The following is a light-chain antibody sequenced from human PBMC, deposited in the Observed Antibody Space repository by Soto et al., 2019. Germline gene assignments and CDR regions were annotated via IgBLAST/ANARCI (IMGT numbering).Light chain of an antibody. CDR3: QQYNSYSWT. CDR2: KAS. CDR1: QSISTW. J-gene: IGKJ1*01. Sequence: DIQMTQSPSTLSASVGDRVTITCRASQSISTWLAWYQQRPGKAPKLLIYKASSLESGVPSRFSGSGSGTEFTLTISSLQPGDFATYYCQQYNSYSWTFGQGTKVEIK. V-gene: IGKV1-5*03.